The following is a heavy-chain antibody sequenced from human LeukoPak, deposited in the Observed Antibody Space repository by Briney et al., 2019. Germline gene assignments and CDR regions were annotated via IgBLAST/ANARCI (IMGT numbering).Heavy chain of an antibody. CDR2: INRSGST. CDR1: GGSFSGYY. CDR3: AKDDSSGYSFDY. D-gene: IGHD3-22*01. V-gene: IGHV4-34*01. J-gene: IGHJ4*02. Sequence: SETLSLTCAVYGGSFSGYYWSWIRQSPGKGLEWIGEINRSGSTNYNPSLKSRVTISVDMSKNQFSLTLSSVTAADTAVYYWAKDDSSGYSFDYWCQGTLVMVTS.